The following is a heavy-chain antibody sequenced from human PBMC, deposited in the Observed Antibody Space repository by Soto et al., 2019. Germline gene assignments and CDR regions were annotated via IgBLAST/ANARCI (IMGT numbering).Heavy chain of an antibody. CDR2: INHSGST. J-gene: IGHJ4*02. CDR1: VGSFSGYY. D-gene: IGHD5-12*01. Sequence: TLSLTCAVYVGSFSGYYWSWIRQPPGKGLEWIGEINHSGSTNYNPSLKSRVTISVDTSKNQFSLYLQMNSLRADDTAVYYCASLAWESSGYADYWGQGTQVTVSS. CDR3: ASLAWESSGYADY. V-gene: IGHV4-34*01.